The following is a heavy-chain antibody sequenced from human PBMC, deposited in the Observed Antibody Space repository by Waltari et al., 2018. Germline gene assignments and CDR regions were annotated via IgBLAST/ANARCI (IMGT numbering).Heavy chain of an antibody. Sequence: QVQLQESGPGLVTPSETLSLTCTVSGGSISSYYWSWIRQPPGKGLEWIGYIYYSGSTNYNPSLKSRVTISVDTSKNQFSLKLSSVTAADTAVYYCARSVWLRLGFDYWGQGTLVTVSS. D-gene: IGHD5-12*01. V-gene: IGHV4-59*01. CDR3: ARSVWLRLGFDY. CDR1: GGSISSYY. J-gene: IGHJ4*02. CDR2: IYYSGST.